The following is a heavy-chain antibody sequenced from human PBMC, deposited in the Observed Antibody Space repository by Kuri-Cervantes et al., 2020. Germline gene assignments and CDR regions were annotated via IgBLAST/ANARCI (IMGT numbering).Heavy chain of an antibody. CDR3: ARGRYQLPLDY. CDR2: IWYDGSNK. V-gene: IGHV3-33*08. D-gene: IGHD2-2*01. CDR1: GFTFSSYG. Sequence: GGSWRLSGAASGFTFSSYGMHWFRQAPGKGLEWVAVIWYDGSNKYYADSVKGRFTISRDNSKNTLYLQMNSLRAEDTAVYYWARGRYQLPLDYWGQGTLVTVSS. J-gene: IGHJ4*02.